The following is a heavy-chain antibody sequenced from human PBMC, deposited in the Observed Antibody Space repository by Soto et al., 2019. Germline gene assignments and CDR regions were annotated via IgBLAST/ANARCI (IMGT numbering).Heavy chain of an antibody. CDR2: IYTRGSA. Sequence: QVQLQESGPGLVKPSETLSLTCRVSGGPITRSYWSWIRQPVGKGLEWIGRIYTRGSADYNPSLKRRVNMSVDTSKKQFSLRVTSVTAADAAVYYCAGSSIMGIEVARHFDYWGQGTLVTVSS. CDR1: GGPITRSY. J-gene: IGHJ4*02. V-gene: IGHV4-4*07. D-gene: IGHD3-16*01. CDR3: AGSSIMGIEVARHFDY.